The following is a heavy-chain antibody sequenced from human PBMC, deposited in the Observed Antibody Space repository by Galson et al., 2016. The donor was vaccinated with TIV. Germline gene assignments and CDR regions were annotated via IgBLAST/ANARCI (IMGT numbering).Heavy chain of an antibody. D-gene: IGHD3-16*01. J-gene: IGHJ5*02. CDR1: GITFSSYA. CDR2: ISGSGGNT. CDR3: ARGLRNIMIRGQGDWFDP. Sequence: SLRLSCAASGITFSSYAMSWVRQAPGKGLEWVSSISGSGGNTYYANSVKGRFTISRDNSKNTLYLQINSLRAEDTAIYYCARGLRNIMIRGQGDWFDPWGQGTLVTVSS. V-gene: IGHV3-23*01.